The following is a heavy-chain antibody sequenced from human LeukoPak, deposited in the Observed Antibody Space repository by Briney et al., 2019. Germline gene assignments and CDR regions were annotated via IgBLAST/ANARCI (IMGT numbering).Heavy chain of an antibody. CDR3: ARGLSSSLDS. CDR2: INHSGST. Sequence: SETLSLTCAVYGGSFSGYYWGWIRQPPGKGLEWIGEINHSGSTNYNPSLKSRVTISVDTSKNQFSLKLSSVTAADTAVYYCARGLSSSLDSWGQGTLVTVSS. CDR1: GGSFSGYY. D-gene: IGHD6-6*01. J-gene: IGHJ4*02. V-gene: IGHV4-34*01.